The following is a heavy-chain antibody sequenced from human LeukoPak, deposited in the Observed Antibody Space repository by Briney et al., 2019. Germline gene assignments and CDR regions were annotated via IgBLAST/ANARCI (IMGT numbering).Heavy chain of an antibody. V-gene: IGHV3-9*01. D-gene: IGHD4-23*01. J-gene: IGHJ3*02. CDR1: GFTFDDYA. Sequence: GGSLRLSCAASGFTFDDYAMHWVRQAPGKGLEWVSGISWNSGSIGYADSVKGRFTISSDNAKNSLYLQMNSLRAEDTALYYCAKAIGDYGGNLMDAFDIWGQGTMVTVSS. CDR2: ISWNSGSI. CDR3: AKAIGDYGGNLMDAFDI.